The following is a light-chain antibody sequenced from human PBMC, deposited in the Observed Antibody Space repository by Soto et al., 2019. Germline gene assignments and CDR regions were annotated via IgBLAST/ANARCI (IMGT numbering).Light chain of an antibody. V-gene: IGKV3-20*01. CDR3: QQYGSSPRT. J-gene: IGKJ1*01. Sequence: EIVLTQSPDTLSLSPGESATLSCRASQSVRSSYLAWYQQTPGQTPRLLIYAASSRATGIPDRFSGSGSGTDSSLTISRLEAEDFAVYYCQQYGSSPRTFGQGTKVEIK. CDR1: QSVRSSY. CDR2: AAS.